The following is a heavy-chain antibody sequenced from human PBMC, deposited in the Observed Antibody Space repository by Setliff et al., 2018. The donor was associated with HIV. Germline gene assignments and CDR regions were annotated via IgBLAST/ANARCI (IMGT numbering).Heavy chain of an antibody. Sequence: SETLSLTCSVNGGSLRGPYWSWIRQFPGKGLEWIGEINYSGSTNYTPSLKSRAIISLDKSRKQLFLRLTSLTAADTAVYFCARGVPVDSNFNSRFMDVWGKGTTVTVSS. CDR2: INYSGST. CDR1: GGSLRGPY. V-gene: IGHV4-34*01. J-gene: IGHJ6*04. CDR3: ARGVPVDSNFNSRFMDV. D-gene: IGHD7-27*01.